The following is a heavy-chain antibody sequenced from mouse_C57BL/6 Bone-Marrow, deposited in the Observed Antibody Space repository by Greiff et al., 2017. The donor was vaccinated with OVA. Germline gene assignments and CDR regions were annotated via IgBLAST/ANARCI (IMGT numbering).Heavy chain of an antibody. CDR3: ARGVTFDY. D-gene: IGHD2-5*01. V-gene: IGHV1-61*01. J-gene: IGHJ2*01. CDR2: IYPSDSET. Sequence: VQLQQSGAELARPGASVKLSCKASGYTFTSYWMDWVKQRPGQGLEWIGNIYPSDSETHYNQKFKDKATLTVDKSSSTAYMQLSSLTSEDSAVYYCARGVTFDYWGQGTTLTVSS. CDR1: GYTFTSYW.